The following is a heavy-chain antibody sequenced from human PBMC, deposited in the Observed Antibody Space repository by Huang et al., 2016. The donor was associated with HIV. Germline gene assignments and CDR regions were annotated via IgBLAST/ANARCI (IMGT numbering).Heavy chain of an antibody. J-gene: IGHJ4*02. V-gene: IGHV3-23*01. Sequence: EVQLLESGGGLVQPGGSLRLSCAASGFTFSSYAMSWVPQAPGKGREWVSSITGRGSSSYYADSVKGRFTISGDNSKNTLYLQMNSLRAEDTAIYYCAKADSGAAAGSLVDYWGQGTLVTVSS. CDR2: ITGRGSSS. CDR3: AKADSGAAAGSLVDY. D-gene: IGHD6-13*01. CDR1: GFTFSSYA.